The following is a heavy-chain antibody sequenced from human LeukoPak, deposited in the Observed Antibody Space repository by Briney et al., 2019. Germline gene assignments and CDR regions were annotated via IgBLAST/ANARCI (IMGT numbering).Heavy chain of an antibody. CDR2: IRYDGSNK. CDR3: ANSLSSGWYISFDY. V-gene: IGHV3-30*02. Sequence: SGGSLRLSCAASGFTFSSYGMHWVRQAPGKGLEWVAFIRYDGSNKYYADSVKGRFTISRDNFKNTLYLQMNSLRAEDTAVYYCANSLSSGWYISFDYWGQGTLVTVSS. J-gene: IGHJ4*02. D-gene: IGHD6-19*01. CDR1: GFTFSSYG.